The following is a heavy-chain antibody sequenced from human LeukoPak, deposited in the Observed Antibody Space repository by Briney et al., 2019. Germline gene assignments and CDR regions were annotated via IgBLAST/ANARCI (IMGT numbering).Heavy chain of an antibody. V-gene: IGHV1-8*03. Sequence: GASVKVSCMASGYTFTSYDLNWLRPATAQGLERIVRMNHNRGNTSSAQKSQRRDTTTRNTSISTAYMELSSTRSEDTAVYYCARGDPGYYYYYMDVWGKGNTVTVYS. CDR2: MNHNRGNT. J-gene: IGHJ6*03. CDR1: GYTFTSYD. CDR3: ARGDPGYYYYYMDV.